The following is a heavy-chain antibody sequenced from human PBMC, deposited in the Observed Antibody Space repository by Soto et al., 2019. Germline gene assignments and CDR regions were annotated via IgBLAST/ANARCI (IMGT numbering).Heavy chain of an antibody. V-gene: IGHV1-18*04. D-gene: IGHD3-10*01. CDR1: GYTFTGYY. CDR3: ARGEDVLLFDY. Sequence: ASVKVSCKASGYTFTGYYMHWVRQAPGQGLEWMGWISAYNGNTIYAQKLQGRVTMTTDTSTSTAYMGLRSLRSDDTAVYYCARGEDVLLFDYWGQGTLVTVSS. CDR2: ISAYNGNT. J-gene: IGHJ4*02.